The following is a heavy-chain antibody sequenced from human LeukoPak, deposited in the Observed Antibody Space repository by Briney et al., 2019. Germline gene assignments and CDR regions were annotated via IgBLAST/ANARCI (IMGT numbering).Heavy chain of an antibody. Sequence: PSETLSLTCTVSGGSISNYYWSWIRQSPGKGLEWIGYIYYSGNTNYNPSLKSRVTMSVDTSKNQFFLKLSSVTAADTAVYYCARDGSRDGYNFYFDYWGQGTLVTVSS. J-gene: IGHJ4*02. D-gene: IGHD5-24*01. CDR2: IYYSGNT. CDR3: ARDGSRDGYNFYFDY. CDR1: GGSISNYY. V-gene: IGHV4-59*01.